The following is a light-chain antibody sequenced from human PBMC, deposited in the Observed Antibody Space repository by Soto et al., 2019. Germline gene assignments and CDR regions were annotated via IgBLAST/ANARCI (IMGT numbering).Light chain of an antibody. J-gene: IGKJ2*01. CDR3: QQSHGIPYT. Sequence: DIQMTQSPSTLSASVGDRVAITCRASQSISNWLAWYQQKPGKAPKLLIYKASSLKSGVPSRFSGSGSGTEFTLTITSLQPEDFATYYCQQSHGIPYTFGQGTKLEIK. CDR1: QSISNW. CDR2: KAS. V-gene: IGKV1-5*03.